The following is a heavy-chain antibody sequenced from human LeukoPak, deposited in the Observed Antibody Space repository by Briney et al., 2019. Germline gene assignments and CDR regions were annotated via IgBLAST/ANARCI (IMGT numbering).Heavy chain of an antibody. CDR3: AREDSGTSIDY. Sequence: KTSETLSLTCTVSGGSITSYYYTWIRQPPGKGLEWIGYIYYSGNTNYNPSLKSRVTVSLDMSKNQFSLRLTSVTAADTAVYYCAREDSGTSIDYWGQGTLVTVSS. D-gene: IGHD1-26*01. J-gene: IGHJ4*01. V-gene: IGHV4-59*01. CDR1: GGSITSYY. CDR2: IYYSGNT.